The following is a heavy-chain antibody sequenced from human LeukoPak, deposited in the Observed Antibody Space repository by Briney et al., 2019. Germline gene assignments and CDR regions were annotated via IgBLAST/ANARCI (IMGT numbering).Heavy chain of an antibody. J-gene: IGHJ5*02. V-gene: IGHV1-69*13. D-gene: IGHD1-20*01. Sequence: SVKVSCKASGGTFSSYAISWVRQAPGQGPEWMGGIIPIFGTANYAQKFQGRVTITADESTSTAYMELSSLRSEDTAVYYCARDQPPRITGTHPSRFDPWGQGTLVTVSS. CDR2: IIPIFGTA. CDR3: ARDQPPRITGTHPSRFDP. CDR1: GGTFSSYA.